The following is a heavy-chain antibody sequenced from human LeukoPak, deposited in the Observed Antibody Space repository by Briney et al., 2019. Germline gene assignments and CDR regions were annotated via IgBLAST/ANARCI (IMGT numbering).Heavy chain of an antibody. D-gene: IGHD3-10*01. V-gene: IGHV3-48*03. CDR3: ARVGGSGSYTLGYYYYGMDV. J-gene: IGHJ6*02. CDR1: GFTFSSYE. CDR2: ISSSGSTI. Sequence: GGSLRLSCAASGFTFSSYEMNWVRQAPGKGLEWVSYISSSGSTIYYADSVKGRFTISRDNAKNSLYLQMSSLRAEDTAVYYCARVGGSGSYTLGYYYYGMDVWGHGTTVTVSS.